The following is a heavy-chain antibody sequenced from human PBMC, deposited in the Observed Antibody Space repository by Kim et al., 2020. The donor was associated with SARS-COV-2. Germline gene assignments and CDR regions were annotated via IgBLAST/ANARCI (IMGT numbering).Heavy chain of an antibody. D-gene: IGHD4-4*01. J-gene: IGHJ5*02. CDR2: IIPIFGTA. CDR1: GGTFSSYA. V-gene: IGHV1-69*13. CDR3: ARDDYSNYWFDP. Sequence: SVKVSCKASGGTFSSYAISWVRQAPGQGLEWMGGIIPIFGTANYAQKFQGRVTITADESTSTAYMELSSLRSEDTAVYYCARDDYSNYWFDPWGQGTLVTVSS.